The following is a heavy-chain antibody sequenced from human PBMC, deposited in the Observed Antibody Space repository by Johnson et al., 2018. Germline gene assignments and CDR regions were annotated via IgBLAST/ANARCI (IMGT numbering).Heavy chain of an antibody. D-gene: IGHD6-6*01. CDR3: AKDFSSSNYYYYGMDV. CDR1: GGTFSSYA. J-gene: IGHJ6*02. CDR2: ILPIFGTA. V-gene: IGHV1-69*01. Sequence: QVQLVESGAEVKKPGSSVKVSCKASGGTFSSYAISWVRQAPGQGLEWMGGILPIFGTANYAQKFQGRVTITADESKSTAYMELSSLRAEDTALYYCAKDFSSSNYYYYGMDVWGQGTTVTVSS.